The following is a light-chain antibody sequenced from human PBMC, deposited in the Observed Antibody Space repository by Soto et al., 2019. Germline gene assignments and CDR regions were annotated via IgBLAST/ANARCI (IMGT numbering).Light chain of an antibody. Sequence: QSALTQPASVSGSPGQSITISCTGTSSDVGGYNFVSWYQQHPGKAPKLMIYDVNTRPSGVSNRFSGSKSGNTASLTISGLQAKDEADYYCSSYAGSNNLVFGGGTKLTVL. CDR2: DVN. CDR1: SSDVGGYNF. CDR3: SSYAGSNNLV. V-gene: IGLV2-14*01. J-gene: IGLJ2*01.